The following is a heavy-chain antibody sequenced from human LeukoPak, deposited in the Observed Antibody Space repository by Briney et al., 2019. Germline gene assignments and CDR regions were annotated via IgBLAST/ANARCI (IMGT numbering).Heavy chain of an antibody. CDR1: GFTFSDYY. CDR3: ARDDSSGYYPH. J-gene: IGHJ4*02. D-gene: IGHD3-22*01. CDR2: ISSSGSTI. V-gene: IGHV3-11*01. Sequence: GGALRLSCAASGFTFSDYYMSWIRQAPGKGLEWVSYISSSGSTIYYADSVKGRFTISRDNAKNSLYLQMNSLRAEDTAVYYCARDDSSGYYPHWGQGTLVTVSS.